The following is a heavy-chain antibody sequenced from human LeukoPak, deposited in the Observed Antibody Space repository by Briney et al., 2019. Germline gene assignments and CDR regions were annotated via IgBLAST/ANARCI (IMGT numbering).Heavy chain of an antibody. J-gene: IGHJ3*02. V-gene: IGHV3-30*02. D-gene: IGHD3-16*01. CDR2: IRYDGSNK. CDR1: GFTFDDYG. Sequence: GGSLRLSCAASGFTFDDYGMSWVRQAPGKGLEWVAFIRYDGSNKYYTDSVKGRFTISRDNSKNTLYLQMNSLRAEDTAVYYCAKWGDYVWANAFDIWGQGTMVTVSS. CDR3: AKWGDYVWANAFDI.